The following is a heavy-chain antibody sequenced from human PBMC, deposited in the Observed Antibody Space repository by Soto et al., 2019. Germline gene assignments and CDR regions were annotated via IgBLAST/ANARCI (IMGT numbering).Heavy chain of an antibody. CDR2: ISGSGGST. D-gene: IGHD6-13*01. Sequence: EVQLLESGGGLVQPGGSLRLSCAASGFTFSSYAMSWVRQAPGKGLEWVSAISGSGGSTYYADSVKGRFTISRDNSKNTRYLPVNSLRAVDTAVYYCVKENGYSSSWFEFDYWGQGTLVIVTS. CDR3: VKENGYSSSWFEFDY. V-gene: IGHV3-23*01. J-gene: IGHJ4*02. CDR1: GFTFSSYA.